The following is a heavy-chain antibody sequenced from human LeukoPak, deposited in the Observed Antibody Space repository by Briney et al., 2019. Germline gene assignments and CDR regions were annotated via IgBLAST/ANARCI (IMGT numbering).Heavy chain of an antibody. J-gene: IGHJ4*02. Sequence: ASVKVSCKASGYTFTGYYMHRVRQAPGQGLKWMGRINPNSGGTNYAQKFQGRVTMTRDTSISTAYMELSRLRSDDTAVYYCARDQYYGSGSFDYWGQGTLVTVSS. D-gene: IGHD3-10*01. CDR2: INPNSGGT. CDR1: GYTFTGYY. CDR3: ARDQYYGSGSFDY. V-gene: IGHV1-2*06.